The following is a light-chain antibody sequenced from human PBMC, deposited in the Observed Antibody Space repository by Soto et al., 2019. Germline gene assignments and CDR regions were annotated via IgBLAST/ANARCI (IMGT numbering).Light chain of an antibody. Sequence: DIQMTQSPSTLSSSVGDRVTITCRASQSIINWLAWYQQKPGKPPKVLIYDASSLASGVPSRFSGSGSGTEFTLNISSLQPDDFATYYCQQYTTYPLTFGGGTKVEIK. J-gene: IGKJ4*01. CDR3: QQYTTYPLT. V-gene: IGKV1-5*01. CDR2: DAS. CDR1: QSIINW.